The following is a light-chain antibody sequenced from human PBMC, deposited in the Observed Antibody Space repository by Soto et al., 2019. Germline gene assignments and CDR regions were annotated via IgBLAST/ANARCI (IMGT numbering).Light chain of an antibody. CDR3: SSLTSTSRYVL. CDR1: HSEVGGYNH. CDR2: EVS. J-gene: IGLJ2*01. Sequence: QSALTQPASVAWSPGQAISISCTGTHSEVGGYNHVSWYQQHPGTAPKLIISEVSKRPSGVSNRCSGSKSGNTASLTISGLQSEDEANYYCSSLTSTSRYVLFGGGTKVTVL. V-gene: IGLV2-14*01.